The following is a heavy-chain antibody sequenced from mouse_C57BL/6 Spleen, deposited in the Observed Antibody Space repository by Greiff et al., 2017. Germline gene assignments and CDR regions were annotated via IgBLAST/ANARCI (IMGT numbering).Heavy chain of an antibody. CDR3: ARDRENYYGSSYWYFDV. Sequence: DVHLVESGGGLVKPGGSLKLSCAASGFTFSSYAMSWVRQTPEKRLEWVATISDGGSYTYYPDNAKNNLYLQMSHLKSEDTAMYYCARDRENYYGSSYWYFDVWGTGTTVTVSS. CDR2: ISDGGSYT. J-gene: IGHJ1*03. V-gene: IGHV5-4*01. D-gene: IGHD1-1*01. CDR1: GFTFSSYA.